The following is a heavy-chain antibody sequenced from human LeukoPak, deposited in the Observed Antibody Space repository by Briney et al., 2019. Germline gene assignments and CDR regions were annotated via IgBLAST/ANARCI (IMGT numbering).Heavy chain of an antibody. D-gene: IGHD3-10*01. CDR3: ARDNGATMVRGVVIMGLEWHDYYFDY. V-gene: IGHV3-30*04. CDR1: GFTFSNYA. CDR2: ISYDGSNK. Sequence: GGSLRLSCAASGFTFSNYAMHWVRQAPGKGLEWVAVISYDGSNKYYADSVTGRFTISRDNSENTLYLQMDSLRTEDTAVYYCARDNGATMVRGVVIMGLEWHDYYFDYWGQGTLVTVSS. J-gene: IGHJ4*02.